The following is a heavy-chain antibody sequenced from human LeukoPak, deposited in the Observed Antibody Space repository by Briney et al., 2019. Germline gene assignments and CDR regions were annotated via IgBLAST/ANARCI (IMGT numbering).Heavy chain of an antibody. CDR2: IYYTGSS. J-gene: IGHJ4*02. V-gene: IGHV4-39*07. CDR1: GGPISSSSYY. CDR3: ARRGDQGAFDY. D-gene: IGHD2-21*02. Sequence: SETLSLTCTVSGGPISSSSYYWGWIRQPPGTGLEWIGSIYYTGSSYYNPSLKSRVTISVDTSKNQFSLKVRSVTAVDTAVYYCARRGDQGAFDYWGQGTLVTVSS.